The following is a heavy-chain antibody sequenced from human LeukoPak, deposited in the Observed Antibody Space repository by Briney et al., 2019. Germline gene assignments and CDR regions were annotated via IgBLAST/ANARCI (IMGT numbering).Heavy chain of an antibody. CDR3: ARAPSYDFWRGVFDY. J-gene: IGHJ4*02. CDR2: ISSSSSTI. V-gene: IGHV3-48*01. Sequence: GGSLRLSCAASGFTFSSYSMNWVRQAPGKGLEWVSYISSSSSTIYYADSVKGRFTISRDNAKNSLYLQMNSLRAEDTAVYYCARAPSYDFWRGVFDYWGQGTLVTVSS. D-gene: IGHD3-3*01. CDR1: GFTFSSYS.